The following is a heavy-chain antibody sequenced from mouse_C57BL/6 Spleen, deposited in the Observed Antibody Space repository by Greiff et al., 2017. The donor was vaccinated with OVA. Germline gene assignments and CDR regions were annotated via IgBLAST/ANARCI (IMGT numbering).Heavy chain of an antibody. D-gene: IGHD1-1*01. V-gene: IGHV1-52*01. CDR2: IDPSDSET. CDR1: GYTFTSYW. J-gene: IGHJ4*01. Sequence: QVQLKQSGAELVRPGSSVKLSCKASGYTFTSYWMHWVKQRPIQGLEWIGNIDPSDSETHYNQKFKDKATLTVDKSSSTAYMQLSSLTSEDSAVYYCAREDYYGSGAMDYWGQGTSVTVSS. CDR3: AREDYYGSGAMDY.